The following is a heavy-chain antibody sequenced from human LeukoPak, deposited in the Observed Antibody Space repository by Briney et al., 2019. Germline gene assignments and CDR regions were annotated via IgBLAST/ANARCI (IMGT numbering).Heavy chain of an antibody. CDR1: GGPISSYY. CDR2: IYTSGST. V-gene: IGHV4-4*07. Sequence: SETLSLTCTVSGGPISSYYWSWIRQPAGKGLEWIGRIYTSGSTNYNPSLKSRVTISVDKSKNQFSLKLSSVTAADTAVYYCARDRIVVVPAAMYYFDYWGQGTLVTVSS. CDR3: ARDRIVVVPAAMYYFDY. D-gene: IGHD2-2*01. J-gene: IGHJ4*02.